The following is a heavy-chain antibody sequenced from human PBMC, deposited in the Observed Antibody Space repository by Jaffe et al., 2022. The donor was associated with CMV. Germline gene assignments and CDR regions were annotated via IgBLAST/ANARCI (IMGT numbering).Heavy chain of an antibody. CDR3: ARVSYSGYNIDY. D-gene: IGHD5-12*01. V-gene: IGHV4-61*01. CDR2: IYYSGST. Sequence: QVQLQESGPGLVKPSETLSLTCTVSGGSVSSGSYYWSWIRQPPGKGLEWIGYIYYSGSTNYNPSLKSRVTISVDTSKNQFSLKLSSVTAADTAVYYCARVSYSGYNIDYWGQGTLVTVSS. J-gene: IGHJ4*02. CDR1: GGSVSSGSYY.